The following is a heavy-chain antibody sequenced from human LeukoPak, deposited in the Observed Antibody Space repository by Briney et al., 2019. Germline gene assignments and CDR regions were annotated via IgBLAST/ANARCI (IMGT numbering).Heavy chain of an antibody. J-gene: IGHJ4*02. CDR3: ARQPNDSRYMVVDY. CDR1: GFTFSSYS. D-gene: IGHD2-2*01. CDR2: ISSSSSYI. V-gene: IGHV3-21*04. Sequence: GGSLRLSCAASGFTFSSYSMNWVRQAPGKGLEWVSSISSSSSYIYYADSVKGRFTISRGNAKNSLYLQMNSLRAEDTAVYYCARQPNDSRYMVVDYWGQGTLVTVSS.